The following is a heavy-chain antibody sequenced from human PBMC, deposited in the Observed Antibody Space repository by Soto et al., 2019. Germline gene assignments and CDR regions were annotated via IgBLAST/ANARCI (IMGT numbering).Heavy chain of an antibody. Sequence: SETLSLTCTVSGGSVSSGSYYWSWIRQPPGKGLEWIGYIYYSGSTNYNPSLKSRVTISVDTSKNQFSLKLSSVTAADTAVYYRARVVVPAAIVHYYYGMDVWGQGTTVTVS. CDR3: ARVVVPAAIVHYYYGMDV. V-gene: IGHV4-61*01. CDR1: GGSVSSGSYY. CDR2: IYYSGST. D-gene: IGHD2-2*01. J-gene: IGHJ6*02.